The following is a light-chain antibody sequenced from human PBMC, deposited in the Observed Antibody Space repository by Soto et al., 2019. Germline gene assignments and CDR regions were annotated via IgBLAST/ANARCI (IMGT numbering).Light chain of an antibody. CDR2: GAS. CDR3: QQYNNWHTWT. CDR1: QSVSSN. J-gene: IGKJ1*01. Sequence: EIVMRQYPATLSVYPGERATLSCGASQSVSSNLAWYQQIPGQAPRLLIYGASTRATGIPARFSGSVSGTELTLTSSSLQSEDLAVYYCQQYNNWHTWTFGQGTKVEIK. V-gene: IGKV3-15*01.